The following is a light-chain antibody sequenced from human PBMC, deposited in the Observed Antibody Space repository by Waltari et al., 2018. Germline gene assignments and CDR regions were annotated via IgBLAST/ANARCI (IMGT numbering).Light chain of an antibody. V-gene: IGKV3-20*01. CDR2: DAS. Sequence: EIVLTQSPGTLSLSPGERVTLSCRASQRVGRSLACYQQNPGQAPRLLIYDASSRATGIAVRFSGSGSGTDFSLTISRLEPEDFAVYYCPMDRSLPATFGQGTKVEIK. CDR1: QRVGRS. CDR3: PMDRSLPAT. J-gene: IGKJ1*01.